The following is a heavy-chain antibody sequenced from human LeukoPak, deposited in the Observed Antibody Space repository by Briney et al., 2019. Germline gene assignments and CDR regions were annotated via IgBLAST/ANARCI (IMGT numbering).Heavy chain of an antibody. V-gene: IGHV3-30*03. J-gene: IGHJ5*02. D-gene: IGHD6-19*01. CDR1: GFTFSSYG. CDR2: ISYDGNDK. CDR3: ARDEGGSGWYGKMNWFDP. Sequence: GRSLRLSCAASGFTFSSYGMHWVRQAPGKGLEWVAVISYDGNDKSYADSVKGRFTISRDNSKSTLYLQMNSLRAEDTAVYYCARDEGGSGWYGKMNWFDPWGQGTLVTVSS.